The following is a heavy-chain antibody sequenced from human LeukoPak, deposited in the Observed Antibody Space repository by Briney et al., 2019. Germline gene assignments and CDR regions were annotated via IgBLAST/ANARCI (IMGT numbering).Heavy chain of an antibody. CDR3: ASDGPIAVAGIDYYYMDV. V-gene: IGHV3-48*04. J-gene: IGHJ6*03. CDR1: GFSFSDYS. CDR2: INTDSRTI. Sequence: PGGSLRLSCAASGFSFSDYSMNWVRQAPGKGLGWVSYINTDSRTIKYADSVKGRFTISRDNAKNSLFLQMNSLRAEDTAVYYCASDGPIAVAGIDYYYMDVWGKGTTVTVSS. D-gene: IGHD6-19*01.